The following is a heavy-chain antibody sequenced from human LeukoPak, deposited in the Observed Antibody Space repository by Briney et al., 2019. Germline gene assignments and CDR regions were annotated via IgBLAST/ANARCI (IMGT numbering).Heavy chain of an antibody. V-gene: IGHV4-34*01. D-gene: IGHD6-19*01. CDR2: INHSGSI. J-gene: IGHJ6*02. Sequence: PSETLSLTCAVYGGSFSGYYWSWIRQPPGKGLEWIGEINHSGSINYNPSLKSRVTISVDTSKNQFSLKLSSVTAADTAVYYCARDFRIAVAGYYYGMDVWGQGTTVTVSS. CDR3: ARDFRIAVAGYYYGMDV. CDR1: GGSFSGYY.